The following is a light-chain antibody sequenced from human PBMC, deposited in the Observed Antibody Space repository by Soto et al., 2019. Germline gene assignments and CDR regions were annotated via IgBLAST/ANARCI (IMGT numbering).Light chain of an antibody. CDR1: SSNIGAGYD. CDR2: GNS. J-gene: IGLJ2*01. V-gene: IGLV1-40*01. Sequence: SVLTQPPSVSGAPGQRVTISCTGSSSNIGAGYDVHWYQQLPGTAPKLLIYGNSNRPSGVPDRFSGSKSGTSASLAITGLQAEDEFDYYCQSYDSSLSGYVVFGGGTKLTVL. CDR3: QSYDSSLSGYVV.